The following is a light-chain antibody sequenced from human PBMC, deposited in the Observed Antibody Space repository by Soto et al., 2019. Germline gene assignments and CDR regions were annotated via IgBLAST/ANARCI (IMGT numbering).Light chain of an antibody. J-gene: IGLJ2*01. Sequence: QSALTQPASVSGSPGQSITISCTGTSSDVGAYNYVSWYQQHPGKAPKLMIFEVNNRPSGVSNRFSGSKSGNTASLAISGLQAEDEADYYCSSYTNSSTLVFGGGTKLTVL. V-gene: IGLV2-14*01. CDR1: SSDVGAYNY. CDR3: SSYTNSSTLV. CDR2: EVN.